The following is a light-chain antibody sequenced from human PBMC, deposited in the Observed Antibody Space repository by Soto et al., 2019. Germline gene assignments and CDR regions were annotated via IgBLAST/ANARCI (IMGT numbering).Light chain of an antibody. CDR1: SSNIGSNT. V-gene: IGLV1-44*01. CDR3: AAWDDSLNAYV. Sequence: QSVLTQPPSASGTPGQRVTISCSGSSSNIGSNTVNWYQQLPGTAPKLLIYSNNQRPSGVPDRFSGSKSGTSASLAISGLQSEDEAAYYCAAWDDSLNAYVFGTGTKLTVL. J-gene: IGLJ1*01. CDR2: SNN.